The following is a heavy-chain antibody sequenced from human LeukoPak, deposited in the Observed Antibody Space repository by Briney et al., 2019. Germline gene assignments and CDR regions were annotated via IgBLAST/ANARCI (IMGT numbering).Heavy chain of an antibody. J-gene: IGHJ5*02. CDR3: ATRRLERRAGSWFDP. Sequence: ASVTVSCKASGYTFINYDINWVRQAPGQGLEWMGWMNPNSGNTGYAQRFQGRVTITRNTSISTAYMELNSLTSEDTAVYFCATRRLERRAGSWFDPWGQGTLVTVSS. D-gene: IGHD3-3*01. CDR2: MNPNSGNT. CDR1: GYTFINYD. V-gene: IGHV1-8*03.